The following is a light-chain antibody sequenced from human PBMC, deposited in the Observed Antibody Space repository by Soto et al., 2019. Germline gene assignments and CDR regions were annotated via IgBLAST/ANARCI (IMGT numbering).Light chain of an antibody. CDR2: DVS. CDR3: CSYAGSYSYV. CDR1: SSDVGGYNY. V-gene: IGLV2-11*01. Sequence: QSVLTQPRSVSGSPGQSVTISCTGTSSDVGGYNYVSWYHQHPGKAPKLMIYDVSKRPSGVPDRFSGSKSGNTASLTISGLQAEDEADYYCCSYAGSYSYVFGTGTKVTV. J-gene: IGLJ1*01.